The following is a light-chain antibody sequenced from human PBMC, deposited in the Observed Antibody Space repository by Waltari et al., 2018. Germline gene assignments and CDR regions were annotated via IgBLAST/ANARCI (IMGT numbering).Light chain of an antibody. CDR2: SNN. CDR1: SSNIGSNT. V-gene: IGLV1-44*01. Sequence: QSVLTQPPSASGTPGQRVTISCSGSSSNIGSNTVTWYQQLPGTAPKLPIYSNNHRPSGVPARFSGSKSGTSASLAISGLQSEDEADYYCAAWDDSLNGLYVFGTGTKVTVL. CDR3: AAWDDSLNGLYV. J-gene: IGLJ1*01.